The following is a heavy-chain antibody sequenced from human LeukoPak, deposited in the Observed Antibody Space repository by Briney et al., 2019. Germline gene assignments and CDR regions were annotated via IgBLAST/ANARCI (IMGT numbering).Heavy chain of an antibody. V-gene: IGHV3-23*01. CDR1: GFTFSSYA. D-gene: IGHD2-15*01. CDR3: AKTRSGGTAVIVFHFDY. J-gene: IGHJ4*02. CDR2: ISGSGGNT. Sequence: GGSLRLSCAASGFTFSSYAMSWVRQAPGKGLEWVSAISGSGGNTYYADSVKGRFTISRDNSKNTLYLQMNSLRAEDTAVYYCAKTRSGGTAVIVFHFDYWGQGTLVTVSS.